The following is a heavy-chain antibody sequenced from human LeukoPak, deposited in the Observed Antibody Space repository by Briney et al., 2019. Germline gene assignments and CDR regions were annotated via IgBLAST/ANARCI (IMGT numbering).Heavy chain of an antibody. J-gene: IGHJ4*02. Sequence: PGGSLRLPCAASGFTFSSYAMSWVRQAPGKGLEWVSAISGGGGSTYYADSVKGRFTISRDNSKNTLYLQMNSLRAEDTAVYYCAKGWGPPSIAVAGTGFDYWGQGTLVTVSS. V-gene: IGHV3-23*01. CDR1: GFTFSSYA. D-gene: IGHD6-19*01. CDR3: AKGWGPPSIAVAGTGFDY. CDR2: ISGGGGST.